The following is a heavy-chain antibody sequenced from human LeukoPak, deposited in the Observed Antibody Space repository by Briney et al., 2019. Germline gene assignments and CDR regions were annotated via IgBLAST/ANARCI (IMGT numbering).Heavy chain of an antibody. CDR2: ISGRGGGR. Sequence: GGSLRLSCAASGFTFSSYAMSWVRQAPGKGLEWVSAISGRGGGRYYADSVKGRFTISRDNSKNTLSLQMNSLRAEDTAVYYCAKGGVRGALDAFDIWGQGTMVTVSS. V-gene: IGHV3-23*01. CDR1: GFTFSSYA. CDR3: AKGGVRGALDAFDI. D-gene: IGHD1-26*01. J-gene: IGHJ3*02.